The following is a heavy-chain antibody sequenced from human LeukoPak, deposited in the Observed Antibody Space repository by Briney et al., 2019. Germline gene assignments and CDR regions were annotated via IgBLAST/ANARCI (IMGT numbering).Heavy chain of an antibody. J-gene: IGHJ6*02. CDR2: MNNGPGAT. CDR3: AKTHYDLLDV. D-gene: IGHD5-12*01. Sequence: AGGSLRLSCAASGFSFSTSPMSWVRQPPGKGLEWVSAMNNGPGATFYRDSVGGRFTISRADSKSTLYLQMNSLRAEDTGTYYCAKTHYDLLDVWGQGTTVTVSS. CDR1: GFSFSTSP. V-gene: IGHV3-23*01.